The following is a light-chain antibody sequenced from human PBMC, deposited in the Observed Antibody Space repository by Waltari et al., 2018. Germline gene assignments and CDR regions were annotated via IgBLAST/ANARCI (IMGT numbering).Light chain of an antibody. CDR1: QSLVHKNDNTY. Sequence: DVVMTQSPLSLSVTLGQSASIPCRFSQSLVHKNDNTYLSWFHQRPGQSPRRLIYQVFNRDSGVPDRFSGSGSGTDFTLRINRVEAEDVGVYYCMQGTHWPSFGQGTKLEIK. CDR3: MQGTHWPS. J-gene: IGKJ2*01. V-gene: IGKV2-30*02. CDR2: QVF.